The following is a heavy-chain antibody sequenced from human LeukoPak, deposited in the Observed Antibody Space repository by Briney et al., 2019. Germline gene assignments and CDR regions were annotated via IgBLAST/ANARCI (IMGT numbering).Heavy chain of an antibody. CDR3: TRANCVNGVCYHFDY. Sequence: GGSLRLSCTASGFTFGDYAMSWVRQAPGKGLEWVGFIRKKGFGGTTEYAASVKGRFTISRDDSKSIAYLQMNSLKNEDTAVYYCTRANCVNGVCYHFDYWGQGTLVTVSS. CDR2: IRKKGFGGTT. J-gene: IGHJ4*02. V-gene: IGHV3-49*04. D-gene: IGHD2-8*01. CDR1: GFTFGDYA.